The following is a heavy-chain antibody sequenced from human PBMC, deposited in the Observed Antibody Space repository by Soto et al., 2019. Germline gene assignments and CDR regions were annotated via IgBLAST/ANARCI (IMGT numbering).Heavy chain of an antibody. J-gene: IGHJ5*02. V-gene: IGHV4-31*02. CDR2: IFLSGSA. CDR3: ARGLCRGGTCCEKWFDP. D-gene: IGHD2-15*01. Sequence: QVRLQESGPGLVKPSETLSLTCSVSGDAISSGDFYWSWIRQFQGRDPVWIGTIFLSGSAYYSPSRKRRAAISIDASKKHSSLRVTSVTAADTAMYYCARGLCRGGTCCEKWFDPWGQGALVTVSS. CDR1: GDAISSGDFY.